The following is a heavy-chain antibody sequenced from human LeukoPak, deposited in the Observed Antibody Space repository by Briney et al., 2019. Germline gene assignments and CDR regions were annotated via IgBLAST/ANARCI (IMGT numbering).Heavy chain of an antibody. J-gene: IGHJ4*02. Sequence: ASVKVSCKASGYTFTGYYMHRVRQAPGQGLEWMGWINPNSGGTNYAQKFQGRVTMTRDTSISTAYMELSRLRSDDTAVYYCARVDENSGYYSLIDYWGQGTLVTVSS. CDR1: GYTFTGYY. CDR3: ARVDENSGYYSLIDY. CDR2: INPNSGGT. V-gene: IGHV1-2*02. D-gene: IGHD3-22*01.